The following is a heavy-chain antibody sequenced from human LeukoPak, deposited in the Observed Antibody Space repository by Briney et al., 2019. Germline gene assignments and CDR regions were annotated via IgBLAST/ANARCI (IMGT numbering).Heavy chain of an antibody. V-gene: IGHV4-61*01. CDR2: IYYSGST. J-gene: IGHJ4*02. CDR1: GVSISSSSYY. CDR3: ARDAVTVNSYYFDY. D-gene: IGHD4-11*01. Sequence: PSETLSLTCTVSGVSISSSSYYWSWIRQPPGKGLECFGYIYYSGSTNYNPSLKSRFTISVDTSKNQFSLKLSSVTAADTAVYYCARDAVTVNSYYFDYWGQGTLVTVSS.